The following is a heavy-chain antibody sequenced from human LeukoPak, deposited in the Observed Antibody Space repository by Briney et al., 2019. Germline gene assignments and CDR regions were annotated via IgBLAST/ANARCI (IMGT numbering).Heavy chain of an antibody. D-gene: IGHD5-18*01. CDR3: ARAGSSYSPLWY. V-gene: IGHV4-34*01. CDR1: GGSFSGYY. Sequence: SETLSLTCAVYGGSFSGYYWSWIRQPPGKGLEWIGEINHSGSTNYNPSLKSRVTISVDTSKNQFSLKLSSVTAADTAVYYCARAGSSYSPLWYWGQGTLVTVSS. J-gene: IGHJ4*02. CDR2: INHSGST.